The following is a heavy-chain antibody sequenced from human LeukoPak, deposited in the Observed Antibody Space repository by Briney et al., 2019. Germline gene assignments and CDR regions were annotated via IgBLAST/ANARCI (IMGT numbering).Heavy chain of an antibody. CDR1: GFTFSNYG. Sequence: GGSLRLSCAASGFTFSNYGMHWVRQAPGKGLEWVAFIRFDGTNKYYADSVKGRFTISRDNSKNTLYLQMNSLRAEDTAVYYCAKGAPMTTVEYFQHWGQGTLVTVSS. D-gene: IGHD4-11*01. J-gene: IGHJ1*01. CDR2: IRFDGTNK. V-gene: IGHV3-30*02. CDR3: AKGAPMTTVEYFQH.